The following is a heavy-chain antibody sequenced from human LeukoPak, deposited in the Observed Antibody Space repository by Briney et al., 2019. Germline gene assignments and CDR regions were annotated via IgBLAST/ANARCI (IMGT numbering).Heavy chain of an antibody. CDR3: ARGNYDYFDS. J-gene: IGHJ4*02. Sequence: PSETLSLTCAVYGGSFSGYHWSWLRQPPGKGLEWIGEINHSGSTNYNPSLKSRVTISVDTSKNLFSLKLSSVTAADTAVYFCARGNYDYFDSWGQGTLVTVSS. CDR2: INHSGST. CDR1: GGSFSGYH. D-gene: IGHD1-7*01. V-gene: IGHV4-34*01.